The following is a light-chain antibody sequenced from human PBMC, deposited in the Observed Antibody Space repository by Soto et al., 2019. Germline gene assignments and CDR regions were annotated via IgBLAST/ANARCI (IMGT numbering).Light chain of an antibody. J-gene: IGLJ1*01. CDR1: SSDVGSYNR. V-gene: IGLV2-18*02. Sequence: ALTQPPSVSGSPGQSVTISCTGTSSDVGSYNRVSWYQQPPGTAPKLMIYEVSNRPSGFPDRFSGSKSGNTASLTISGLQAEDEADYYCSSYTSTSTYVFGTGTKVTVL. CDR2: EVS. CDR3: SSYTSTSTYV.